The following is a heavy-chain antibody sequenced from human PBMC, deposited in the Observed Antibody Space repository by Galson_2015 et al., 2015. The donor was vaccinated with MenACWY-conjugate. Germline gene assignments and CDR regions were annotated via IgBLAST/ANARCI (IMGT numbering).Heavy chain of an antibody. D-gene: IGHD1-1*01. V-gene: IGHV3-74*01. J-gene: IGHJ4*02. CDR3: ARDNNWPFDS. Sequence: SLRLSCAASGFTLNNYWMHWVRQPPGKGLEWISYIKADGSFSNYADSVKGRFTISTDNAKNMVYLQMDGLGDEDTAVYFCARDNNWPFDSWGQGTLVTVSS. CDR1: GFTLNNYW. CDR2: IKADGSFS.